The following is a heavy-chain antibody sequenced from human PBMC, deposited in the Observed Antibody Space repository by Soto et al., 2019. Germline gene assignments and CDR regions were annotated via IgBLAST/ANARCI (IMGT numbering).Heavy chain of an antibody. V-gene: IGHV1-46*01. CDR2: INPSGGST. CDR1: GYTFTSYY. CDR3: AREGIYIRAEAATLIRYGMDV. J-gene: IGHJ6*04. D-gene: IGHD6-13*01. Sequence: ASVKVSCKASGYTFTSYYMHWVRQAPGQGLEWMGIINPSGGSTSYAQKFQGRVTMTRGTSTSTVYMELSSLRSEDTAVYYCAREGIYIRAEAATLIRYGMDVWGKGTTVTVSS.